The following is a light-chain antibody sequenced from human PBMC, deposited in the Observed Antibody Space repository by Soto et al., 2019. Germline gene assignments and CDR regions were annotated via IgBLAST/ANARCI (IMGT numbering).Light chain of an antibody. V-gene: IGKV3-20*01. Sequence: EIVLTQSPGTLSLSPGERATLSCRASQSVSSSYLAWYQQKPGRAPRLLIYGTSSRATGIPDRFSGSGSGTDFTLTISRLEPEDFAVYYCQQHGSSPWTFGQGTKVEIK. CDR1: QSVSSSY. J-gene: IGKJ1*01. CDR2: GTS. CDR3: QQHGSSPWT.